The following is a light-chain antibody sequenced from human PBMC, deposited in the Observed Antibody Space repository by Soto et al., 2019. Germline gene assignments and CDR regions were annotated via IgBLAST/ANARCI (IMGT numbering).Light chain of an antibody. CDR2: GAS. Sequence: ESVLTQSPGSLSLSPGERATLSCRASQSVSSYLAWYQQKPGQAPRLLIYGASSRATGFPDRFSGSGSGTGFSLTISRLEPEDSAVYYCQQYSSPPRTLGQGTKVDIK. V-gene: IGKV3-20*01. CDR3: QQYSSPPRT. J-gene: IGKJ1*01. CDR1: QSVSSY.